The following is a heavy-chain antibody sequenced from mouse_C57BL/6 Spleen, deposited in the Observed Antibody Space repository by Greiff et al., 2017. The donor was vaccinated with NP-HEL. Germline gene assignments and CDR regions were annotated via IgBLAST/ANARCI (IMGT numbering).Heavy chain of an antibody. CDR3: ARWGNWDYDV. J-gene: IGHJ1*03. Sequence: QVQLKQPGAELVKPGASVKLSCKASGYTFTSYWMQWVKQRPGQGLEWIGEIDPSDSYTNYNQKFKGKATLTVDTSSSTAYMQLSSLTSEDSAVYYCARWGNWDYDVWGTGTTVTVSS. V-gene: IGHV1-50*01. CDR2: IDPSDSYT. CDR1: GYTFTSYW.